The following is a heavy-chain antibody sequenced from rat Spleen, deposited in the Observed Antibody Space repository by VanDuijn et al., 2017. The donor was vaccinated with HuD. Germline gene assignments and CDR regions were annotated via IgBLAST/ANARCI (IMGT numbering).Heavy chain of an antibody. Sequence: QVQLKESGPGLVQPSQTLSLTCTVSGFSLTDYHVHWFRQPPGKGLEWMAVMWSGGDTSYNSTLKSRLSISRDTSKSQVFLKMNSLQTEDTAIYFCVRERVPGFAFYFDYWGQGTLVTVSA. CDR3: VRERVPGFAFYFDY. V-gene: IGHV2-32*01. CDR1: GFSLTDYH. J-gene: IGHJ3*01. CDR2: MWSGGDT. D-gene: IGHD1-4*01.